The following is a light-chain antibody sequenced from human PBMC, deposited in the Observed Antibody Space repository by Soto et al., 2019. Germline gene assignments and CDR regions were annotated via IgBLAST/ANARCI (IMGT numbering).Light chain of an antibody. CDR2: DAS. CDR3: QTYITAPHT. CDR1: QDISNH. J-gene: IGKJ2*01. V-gene: IGKV1-27*01. Sequence: DIQLTQSPSSLSASVGDRVTITCQASQDISNHLNWYQQKPGKAPNLLIYDASDLETGVPSRFSGSGSGTDFTLTISSLQPEDVATFYCQTYITAPHTFGQGTKLEIK.